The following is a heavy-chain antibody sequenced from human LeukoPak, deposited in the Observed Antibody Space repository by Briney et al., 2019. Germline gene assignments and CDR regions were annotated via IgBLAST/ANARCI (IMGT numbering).Heavy chain of an antibody. Sequence: GESLKISCKGSGYTFISYWIGWVRQTPGKGLEWMGIIYPGDSDPRYSPSFQGQVTISADKSINTAYLQWRSLKASDTAMYYCARSGVPGAMTWFDPWGQGTLVTVSS. V-gene: IGHV5-51*01. CDR2: IYPGDSDP. J-gene: IGHJ5*02. CDR3: ARSGVPGAMTWFDP. CDR1: GYTFISYW. D-gene: IGHD2-2*01.